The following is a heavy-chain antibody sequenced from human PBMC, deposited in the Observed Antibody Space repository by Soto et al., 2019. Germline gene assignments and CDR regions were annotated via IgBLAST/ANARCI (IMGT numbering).Heavy chain of an antibody. J-gene: IGHJ4*02. CDR3: ARSSTSANYFDF. CDR2: IIPIFGTA. CDR1: GGTFSSYA. V-gene: IGHV1-69*13. Sequence: SVKVSCKASGGTFSSYAISWVRQAPGQGLEWMGGIIPIFGTANYAQKFQGRVTITADESTSTAYMELSSLRSEDTAVYDCARSSTSANYFDFWGQGTLVTVSS. D-gene: IGHD2-2*01.